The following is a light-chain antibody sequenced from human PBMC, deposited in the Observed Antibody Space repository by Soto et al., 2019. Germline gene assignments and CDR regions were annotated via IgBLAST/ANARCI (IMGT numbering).Light chain of an antibody. CDR3: PQPTNLPLT. CDR2: SAS. Sequence: SAMSSSVGHRVTITSRASQGISNWLAWYQQKPGRAPKLLIYSASSLQSGVPSRFSGSGSGTEFSLTISILEPEDFAVYYSPQPTNLPLTAAQGTRLEIK. V-gene: IGKV1-17*03. J-gene: IGKJ5*01. CDR1: QGISNW.